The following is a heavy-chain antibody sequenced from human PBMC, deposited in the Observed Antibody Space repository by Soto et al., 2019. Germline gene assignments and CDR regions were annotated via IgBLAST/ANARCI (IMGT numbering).Heavy chain of an antibody. J-gene: IGHJ4*02. CDR3: ARDTSYSSGWYPSFFDY. CDR2: IKQDGSEK. D-gene: IGHD6-19*01. CDR1: GFTFSSYW. V-gene: IGHV3-7*01. Sequence: PGGSLRLSCAASGFTFSSYWMSWVRQAPGKGLEWVANIKQDGSEKYYVDSVKGRFTISRDNAKNSLYLQMNSLRAEDTAVYCCARDTSYSSGWYPSFFDYWGQGTLVTVSS.